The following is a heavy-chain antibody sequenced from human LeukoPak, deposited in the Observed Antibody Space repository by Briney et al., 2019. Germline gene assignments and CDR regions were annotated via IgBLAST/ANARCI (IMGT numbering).Heavy chain of an antibody. CDR3: ARDRSAAGTNWFDP. CDR1: GGTFSSYA. Sequence: SVKVSCKASGGTFSSYAISWVRQAPGQGLEWMGGIIPIFGTANYAQKFRGRVTITADKSTRTAYMELSSLRSEDTAVYYCARDRSAAGTNWFDPWGQGTLVTVSS. J-gene: IGHJ5*02. CDR2: IIPIFGTA. D-gene: IGHD6-13*01. V-gene: IGHV1-69*06.